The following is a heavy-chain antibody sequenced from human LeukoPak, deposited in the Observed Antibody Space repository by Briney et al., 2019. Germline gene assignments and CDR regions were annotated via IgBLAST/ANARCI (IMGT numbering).Heavy chain of an antibody. D-gene: IGHD2/OR15-2a*01. CDR3: GRGMRDFYGLDY. CDR2: INSDGRTT. Sequence: PGGSLRLSCAASGFTFSHYSMHWVRQVPGKGLVWVSHINSDGRTTDYADSVRGRFTISRDNAKNTLYLQMNRLTVEDTAVYYCGRGMRDFYGLDYWGQGFLVTVSS. J-gene: IGHJ4*02. V-gene: IGHV3-74*01. CDR1: GFTFSHYS.